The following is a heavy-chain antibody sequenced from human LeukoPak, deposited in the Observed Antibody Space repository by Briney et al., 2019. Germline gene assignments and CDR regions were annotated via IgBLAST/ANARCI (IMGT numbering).Heavy chain of an antibody. CDR2: IIPILGIA. J-gene: IGHJ4*02. CDR1: GGTFSSYA. V-gene: IGHV1-69*04. D-gene: IGHD1-26*01. Sequence: GASVKVSCKASGGTFSSYAISWVRQAPGQGLEWMGRIIPILGIANYAQKFQGRVTITADKSTSTAYMELSSLRSEDTAVYYCASVSGSWDFDYWGQGTLVTVSS. CDR3: ASVSGSWDFDY.